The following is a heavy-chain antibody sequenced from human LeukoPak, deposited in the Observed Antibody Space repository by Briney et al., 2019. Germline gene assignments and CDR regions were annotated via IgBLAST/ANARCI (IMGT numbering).Heavy chain of an antibody. CDR1: GGSISSYY. J-gene: IGHJ3*02. D-gene: IGHD2-2*01. Sequence: PSETLSLTCTVSGGSISSYYWSWIRQPPGKGLEWIGYIYYSGSTSYNPSLKSRVTISVDTSKNQFSLKLSSVTAADTAVYYCARDKYAYRDAFDIWGQGTMVTVSS. CDR2: IYYSGST. V-gene: IGHV4-59*01. CDR3: ARDKYAYRDAFDI.